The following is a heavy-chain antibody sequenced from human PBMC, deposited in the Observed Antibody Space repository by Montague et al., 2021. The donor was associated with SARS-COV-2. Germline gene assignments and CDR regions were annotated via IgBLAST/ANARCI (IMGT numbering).Heavy chain of an antibody. D-gene: IGHD2-2*01. CDR3: ARQRISCSSTSCYDNWFDP. CDR2: IYYSGST. J-gene: IGHJ5*02. V-gene: IGHV4-39*01. Sequence: SETLSLTCTVSGGSISSSSYYWGWIRQPPGKGLEWIGSIYYSGSTYYNPSLKSRVTISVDTSKNQFSLKLSSVTAADTAVYYCARQRISCSSTSCYDNWFDPWGQGTLVTVSS. CDR1: GGSISSSSYY.